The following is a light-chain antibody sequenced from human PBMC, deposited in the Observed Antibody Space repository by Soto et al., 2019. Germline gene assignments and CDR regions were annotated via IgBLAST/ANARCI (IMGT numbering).Light chain of an antibody. CDR1: QSISIW. J-gene: IGKJ1*01. Sequence: DIQMTQSPSTLSASVGDRVTITCRASQSISIWLAWYQKKPGKAPKLLISKASDLESGVPSRFSGSGSGTEFPLTISSLQPDDFTYYYCQHYNSYPWTFGHGTTVEIK. V-gene: IGKV1-5*03. CDR3: QHYNSYPWT. CDR2: KAS.